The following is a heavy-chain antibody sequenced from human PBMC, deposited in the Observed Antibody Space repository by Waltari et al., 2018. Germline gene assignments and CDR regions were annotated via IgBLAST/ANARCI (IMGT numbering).Heavy chain of an antibody. D-gene: IGHD6-13*01. J-gene: IGHJ1*01. Sequence: QVQLVQSGAEVKKPGASVKVSCKASGYTFTSYGISWVRQAPGQGLEWMGWIIPIFGTANYAQKFQGRVTITADKSTSTAYMELSSLRSEDTAVYYCARDGSSWYSNFIGEYFQHWGQGTLVTVSS. V-gene: IGHV1-69*06. CDR3: ARDGSSWYSNFIGEYFQH. CDR2: IIPIFGTA. CDR1: GYTFTSYG.